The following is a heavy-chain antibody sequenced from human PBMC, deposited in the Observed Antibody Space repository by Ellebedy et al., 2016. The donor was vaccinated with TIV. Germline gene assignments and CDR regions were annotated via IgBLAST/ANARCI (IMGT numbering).Heavy chain of an antibody. D-gene: IGHD1-26*01. J-gene: IGHJ4*02. Sequence: GGSLRLXXAASGFTFSSSAMSWVRQAPGKGLEWVSSIRASGDATPYTDSVKGRFTIYRDNSKNTLYLQMNSLRAEDTAVYYCAKGGGSVDWGQGTLVTVSS. V-gene: IGHV3-23*01. CDR3: AKGGGSVD. CDR2: IRASGDAT. CDR1: GFTFSSSA.